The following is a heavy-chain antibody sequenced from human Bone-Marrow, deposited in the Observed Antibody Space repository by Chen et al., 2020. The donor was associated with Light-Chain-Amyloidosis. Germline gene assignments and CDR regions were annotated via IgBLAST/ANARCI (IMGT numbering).Heavy chain of an antibody. V-gene: IGHV3-9*01. CDR2: INVSINYR. CDR3: AKDIRSNGYLDAFDL. CDR1: GFTFDDHA. D-gene: IGHD3-22*01. J-gene: IGHJ3*01. Sequence: EKQLVESGGGLVQPGRSLRLSCAASGFTFDDHAMHWVRQAPGKGLVWVSSINVSINYRGYADSVKGRFTISRDNAKNSLCLQMNCPRSEDTALYYCAKDIRSNGYLDAFDLWGQGTMVTVSS.